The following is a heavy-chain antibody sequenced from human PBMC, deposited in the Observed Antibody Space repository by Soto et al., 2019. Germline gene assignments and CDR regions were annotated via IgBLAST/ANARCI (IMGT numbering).Heavy chain of an antibody. CDR3: TRHIANDYLCVPHRRAGTDH. CDR2: ISAYNGNT. Sequence: ASVKVSCKGSGYTFTSYGISWVRQAPGQGLEWMGWISAYNGNTNYAQKLQGRVTMTTDTSTSTAYMELRSLRSDDTAVYYCTRHIANDYLCVPHRRAGTDHRGR. J-gene: IGHJ2*01. V-gene: IGHV1-18*01. D-gene: IGHD3-16*01. CDR1: GYTFTSYG.